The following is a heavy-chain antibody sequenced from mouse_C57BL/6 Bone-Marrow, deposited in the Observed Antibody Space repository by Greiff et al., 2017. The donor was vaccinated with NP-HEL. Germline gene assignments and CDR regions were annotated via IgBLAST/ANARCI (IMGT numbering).Heavy chain of an antibody. J-gene: IGHJ1*03. V-gene: IGHV5-15*04. CDR2: ISNLAYSI. CDR1: GFTFSDYG. Sequence: EVKLVESGGGLVQPGGSLKLSCAASGFTFSDYGMAWVRQAPRKGPEWVAFISNLAYSIYYADTVTGRFTISRENAKNTLYLEMSSLRSEDTAMYYCARRRGNYAWYFDVWGTGTTVTVSS. CDR3: ARRRGNYAWYFDV. D-gene: IGHD2-1*01.